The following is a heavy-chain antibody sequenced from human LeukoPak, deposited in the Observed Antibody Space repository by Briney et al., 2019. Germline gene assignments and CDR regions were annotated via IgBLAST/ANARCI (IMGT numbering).Heavy chain of an antibody. D-gene: IGHD4-17*01. J-gene: IGHJ4*02. V-gene: IGHV4-39*07. CDR3: ARESYGDYATDY. Sequence: ASETLSLTCTVSGGSISSSSYYWGWIRQPPGKGLEWIGSIYYSGSTYYNPSLKSRVTISVDTSKNQFSLKLSSVTAADTAVYYCARESYGDYATDYWGQGTLVTVSS. CDR1: GGSISSSSYY. CDR2: IYYSGST.